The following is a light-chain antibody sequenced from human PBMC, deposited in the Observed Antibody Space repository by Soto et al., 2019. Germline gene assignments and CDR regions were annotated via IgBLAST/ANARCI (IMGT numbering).Light chain of an antibody. J-gene: IGKJ1*01. CDR3: QHYNSYSEA. Sequence: IQMTQSPSSLSASVGDRVTITCRASQTVSSRLAWYQQKPGKAPKLLIYKASTLKSGIPSRFSGSGSGTEFTLTISSLQPDDFATYYCQHYNSYSEAFGQGTKVEIK. V-gene: IGKV1-5*03. CDR2: KAS. CDR1: QTVSSR.